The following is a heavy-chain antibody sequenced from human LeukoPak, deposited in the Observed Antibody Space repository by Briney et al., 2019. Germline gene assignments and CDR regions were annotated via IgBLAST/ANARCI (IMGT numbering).Heavy chain of an antibody. D-gene: IGHD3-10*01. CDR2: INPSGGST. V-gene: IGHV1-46*01. CDR1: VYTLTSYY. J-gene: IGHJ4*02. Sequence: ASVKVSCKASVYTLTSYYMHWVRQAPGQGLEWMGIINPSGGSTSYAQKFQGRVTMTRDTSTSTVYMELSSLRAEDTAVYYCGRALALWVLDYWGQGTLVTVSS. CDR3: GRALALWVLDY.